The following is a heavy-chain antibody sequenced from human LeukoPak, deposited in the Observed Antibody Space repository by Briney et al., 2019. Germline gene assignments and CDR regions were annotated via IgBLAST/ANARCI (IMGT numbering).Heavy chain of an antibody. CDR1: GGSFNGYY. V-gene: IGHV4-34*01. CDR3: ARGGWNKFDY. D-gene: IGHD1-1*01. J-gene: IGHJ4*02. CDR2: INHSGST. Sequence: NPSETLSLTCAVYGGSFNGYYWSWIRQPPGKGLEWIGEINHSGSTNYNPSLKSRVTISVDTSKNQFSLKLSSVTAADTAVYYCARGGWNKFDYWGQGTLVTVSS.